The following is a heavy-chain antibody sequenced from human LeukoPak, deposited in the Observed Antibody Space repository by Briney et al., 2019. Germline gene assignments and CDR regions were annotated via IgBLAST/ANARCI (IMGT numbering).Heavy chain of an antibody. V-gene: IGHV3-21*06. J-gene: IGHJ4*02. CDR1: GFTFSSYA. D-gene: IGHD4-17*01. CDR3: ARLGDYEGY. Sequence: KSGRSLRLSCAASGFTFSSYAMNWVRQAPGKGLEWVSSISSSSSFIHYADSVKGRFVVSRDNAKNSLYLQMNSLRAEDTAVYYCARLGDYEGYWGQGTLVTVSS. CDR2: ISSSSSFI.